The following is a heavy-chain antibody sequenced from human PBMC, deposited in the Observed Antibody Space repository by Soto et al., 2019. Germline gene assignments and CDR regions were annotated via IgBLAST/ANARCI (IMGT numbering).Heavy chain of an antibody. CDR1: GFTFSSFW. CDR3: ARALIAAAGSDW. Sequence: GGSLRLSCAASGFTFSSFWMHWVRQAPGKGLVWVSRISTDGTSTTYADSVKGRFTISRDNAKNTVYLHMNSLTAEDTGVYYWARALIAAAGSDWWGRGTLVTVS. V-gene: IGHV3-74*01. CDR2: ISTDGTST. D-gene: IGHD6-13*01. J-gene: IGHJ4*02.